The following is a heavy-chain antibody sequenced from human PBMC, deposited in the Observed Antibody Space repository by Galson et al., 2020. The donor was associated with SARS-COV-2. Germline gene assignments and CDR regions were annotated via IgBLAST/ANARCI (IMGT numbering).Heavy chain of an antibody. CDR1: GGSISNSYYF. V-gene: IGHV4-39*01. J-gene: IGHJ4*02. CDR3: ASLPVPTQYSSSSGVDY. CDR2: IYYSGST. Sequence: ETSETLSLTCTVSGGSISNSYYFWGWIRQPPGKGLEWIGSIYYSGSTFYTPSLKSRLSISVDTSKNQFSLRLSSVTAADTAVYYCASLPVPTQYSSSSGVDYWGQGSLVTVSS. D-gene: IGHD6-6*01.